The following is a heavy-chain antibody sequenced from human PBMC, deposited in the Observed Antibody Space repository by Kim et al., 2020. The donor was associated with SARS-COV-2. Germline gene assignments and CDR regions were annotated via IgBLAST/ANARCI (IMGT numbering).Heavy chain of an antibody. CDR2: IKQDGSEK. CDR3: ARDRIAARLYYFDY. Sequence: GGSLRLSCAASGFTFSSYWMSWVRQAPGKGLEWVANIKQDGSEKYYVDSVKGRFTISRDNAKNSLYLQMNSLRAEDTAVYYCARDRIAARLYYFDYWGQGTLVTVSS. V-gene: IGHV3-7*01. D-gene: IGHD6-6*01. J-gene: IGHJ4*02. CDR1: GFTFSSYW.